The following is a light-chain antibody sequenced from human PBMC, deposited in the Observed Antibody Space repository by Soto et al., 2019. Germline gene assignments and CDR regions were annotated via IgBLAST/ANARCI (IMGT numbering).Light chain of an antibody. V-gene: IGKV1D-12*01. CDR2: AAS. CDR3: QQADSFPLT. Sequence: DIQMSQSPSSVSASVGDRVIITCRASQGISSWLAWYQQKPGEAPMLLIYAASRLQSGGPSRLCGSGSGTDFTLTISSLQPEDYATYYCQQADSFPLTFGGGTKVEIK. CDR1: QGISSW. J-gene: IGKJ4*01.